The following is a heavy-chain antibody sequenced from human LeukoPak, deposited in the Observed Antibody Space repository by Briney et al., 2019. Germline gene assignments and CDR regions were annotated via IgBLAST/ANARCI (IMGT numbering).Heavy chain of an antibody. CDR2: INSDGSST. CDR1: GFTFSSYW. Sequence: PGGSLRLSCAASGFTFSSYWMHWVRQAPGKGLVWVSRINSDGSSTSYADSVKGRFTISRDNAKNTLYLQMNSLRAEDTAVYYCARAGYSYGYVNWGSRVDDLDYWGQGTLVTVSS. J-gene: IGHJ4*02. D-gene: IGHD5-18*01. CDR3: ARAGYSYGYVNWGSRVDDLDY. V-gene: IGHV3-74*01.